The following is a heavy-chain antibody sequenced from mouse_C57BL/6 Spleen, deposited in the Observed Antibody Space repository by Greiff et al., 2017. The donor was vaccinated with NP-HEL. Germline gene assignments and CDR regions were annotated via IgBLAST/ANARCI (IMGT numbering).Heavy chain of an antibody. V-gene: IGHV1-81*01. D-gene: IGHD1-1*01. CDR1: GYTFTSYG. J-gene: IGHJ1*03. Sequence: VQLQQSGAELARPGASVKLSCKASGYTFTSYGMSWVKQRTGQGLEWIGEIYPRSGNTYYNEKFKGKATLTADKSSSTAYMELRSLTSEDSAVYFCASSGYYGSTSYWYFDVWGTGTTVTVSS. CDR3: ASSGYYGSTSYWYFDV. CDR2: IYPRSGNT.